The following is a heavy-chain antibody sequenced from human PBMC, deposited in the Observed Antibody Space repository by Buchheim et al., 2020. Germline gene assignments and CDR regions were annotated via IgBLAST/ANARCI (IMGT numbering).Heavy chain of an antibody. J-gene: IGHJ4*02. Sequence: QVQLVESGGGVVQPGGSLRLSCAASGFTFSSYGMHWVRQAPGKGLEWVAVIWYDGSNKYYADSVKGRFTISRDNSKNTLYLQMNSLRAEDTAVYYCAREIAMWIQLWSFDYWGQGTL. D-gene: IGHD5-18*01. CDR2: IWYDGSNK. V-gene: IGHV3-33*01. CDR3: AREIAMWIQLWSFDY. CDR1: GFTFSSYG.